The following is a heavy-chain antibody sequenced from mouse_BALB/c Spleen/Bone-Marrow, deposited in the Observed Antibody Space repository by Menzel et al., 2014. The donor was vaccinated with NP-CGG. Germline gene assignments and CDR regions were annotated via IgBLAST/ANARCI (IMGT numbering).Heavy chain of an antibody. J-gene: IGHJ3*01. CDR1: GYTFTSYW. D-gene: IGHD2-4*01. CDR2: IDPYDSET. Sequence: QLKKTRPELVKPCASGKLSCKASGYTFTSYWMNWVKQRPEQGLEWIGRIDPYDSETHYNQKFKDKAILTVDKSSSTAYMRRSSLTSEDSAVYYCARGRDYDVFSYWGQATTATISA. V-gene: IGHV1-74*04. CDR3: ARGRDYDVFSY.